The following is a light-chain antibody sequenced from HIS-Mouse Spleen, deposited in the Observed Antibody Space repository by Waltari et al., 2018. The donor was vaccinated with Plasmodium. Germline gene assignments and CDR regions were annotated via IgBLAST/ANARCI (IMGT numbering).Light chain of an antibody. CDR3: RQANRFPYT. CDR2: AAS. CDR1: QGISSW. J-gene: IGKJ2*01. Sequence: DIQMTQSPSSVSASVGDRVTITRRASQGISSWLAWYQQKPGKAPKLLIYAASSLQSGVPSGFSGSGSGTEFTLTISRLQPEDFGTYYCRQANRFPYTVGQGTKLEIK. V-gene: IGKV1-12*01.